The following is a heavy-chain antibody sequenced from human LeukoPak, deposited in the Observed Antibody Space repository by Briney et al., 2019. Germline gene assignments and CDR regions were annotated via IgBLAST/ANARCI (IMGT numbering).Heavy chain of an antibody. CDR1: GYSFTSYW. CDR2: IYPGDSDT. Sequence: GESPKISCKGSGYSFTSYWIGWVRQMPGKGLEWMGIIYPGDSDTRYSPSFQGQVTISADKSISTAYPQWSSLKASDTAMYYCARSSSPTTPVYYFDYWGQGTLVTDSS. CDR3: ARSSSPTTPVYYFDY. V-gene: IGHV5-51*01. D-gene: IGHD1-1*01. J-gene: IGHJ4*02.